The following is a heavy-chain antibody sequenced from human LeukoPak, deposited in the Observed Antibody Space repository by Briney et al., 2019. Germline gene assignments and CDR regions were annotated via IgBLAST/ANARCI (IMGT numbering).Heavy chain of an antibody. V-gene: IGHV5-51*01. J-gene: IGHJ4*02. Sequence: GESLKISCKASGYSFTSYWIAWGRQMPGKGLEWMGIIYPGDSDTRYSPSFQGQVTISADKSISTAYLQWSSLKASHTAIYYCARVAGTTRGDYWGQGTLVTVSS. CDR2: IYPGDSDT. CDR3: ARVAGTTRGDY. CDR1: GYSFTSYW. D-gene: IGHD1-1*01.